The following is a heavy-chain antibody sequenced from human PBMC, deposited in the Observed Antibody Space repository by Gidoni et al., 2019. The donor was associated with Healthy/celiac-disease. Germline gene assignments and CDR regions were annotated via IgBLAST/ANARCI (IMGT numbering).Heavy chain of an antibody. V-gene: IGHV3-33*01. CDR2: IWNDGSNK. Sequence: QVQLVESGGGVVQPGRSLRLSCAASGFTFSSYGMHWVRQAPGKGLEWVAVIWNDGSNKYYADSVKGRFTISRDNSKNTLYLQMNSLRAEDTAVYYCARDQDDSSGWYPDYWGQGTLVTVSS. D-gene: IGHD6-19*01. J-gene: IGHJ4*02. CDR1: GFTFSSYG. CDR3: ARDQDDSSGWYPDY.